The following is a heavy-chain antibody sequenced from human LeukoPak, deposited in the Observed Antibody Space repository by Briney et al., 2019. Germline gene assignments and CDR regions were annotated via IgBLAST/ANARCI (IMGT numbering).Heavy chain of an antibody. D-gene: IGHD3-16*01. CDR2: ISAYNGNT. CDR1: GYTFTNYG. V-gene: IGHV1-18*01. CDR3: ARDYDLFYFDY. J-gene: IGHJ4*02. Sequence: EASVKVSCKASGYTFTNYGISWVRQAPGQGLEWMGWISAYNGNTNYARKLQGRVTMTTDTSTSTAYMELRSLRSDDTAVYYCARDYDLFYFDYWGQGTLVTVSS.